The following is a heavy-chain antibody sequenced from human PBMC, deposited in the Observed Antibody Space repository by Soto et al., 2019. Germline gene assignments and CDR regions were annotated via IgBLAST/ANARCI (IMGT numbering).Heavy chain of an antibody. CDR3: AKDLVIPSYYGVDV. Sequence: QLQLVESGGGVVQPGRSLRLSCAASGFTFNNFGMQWVRQAPGKGLEWVALISYDGSDKYYEDSVKGRFTISRDSSKNTVYLQMNSLRAEDTAVYYCAKDLVIPSYYGVDVWGQGTTVTVSS. J-gene: IGHJ6*02. V-gene: IGHV3-30*18. D-gene: IGHD2-21*01. CDR2: ISYDGSDK. CDR1: GFTFNNFG.